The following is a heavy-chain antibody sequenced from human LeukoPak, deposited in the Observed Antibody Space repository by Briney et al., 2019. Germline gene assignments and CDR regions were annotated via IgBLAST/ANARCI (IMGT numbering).Heavy chain of an antibody. V-gene: IGHV1-46*01. Sequence: ASVTDSFVASGYSFTKYFINWVRQARGKGRDGMGIIIHRDGSKSYAQKFKRRVTMTRDTSTSTVYMELSSLRAEDTAVYYCARGKVVTMVRGVIITYFDYWGQGTLVTVSS. J-gene: IGHJ4*02. D-gene: IGHD3-10*01. CDR3: ARGKVVTMVRGVIITYFDY. CDR2: IIHRDGSK. CDR1: GYSFTKYF.